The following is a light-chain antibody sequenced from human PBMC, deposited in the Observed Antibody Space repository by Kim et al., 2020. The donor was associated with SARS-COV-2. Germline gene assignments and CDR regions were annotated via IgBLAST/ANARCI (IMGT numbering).Light chain of an antibody. CDR2: KTS. J-gene: IGKJ2*01. V-gene: IGKV1-33*01. Sequence: GDRGTLVCQASHDSADNLMWHQPSPGTAPKLLSYKTSSLERGVPWRFSGGGSGTDFTFTISSLQPEDIATYYCQHCENVPHTFGQGTKLEI. CDR1: HDSADN. CDR3: QHCENVPHT.